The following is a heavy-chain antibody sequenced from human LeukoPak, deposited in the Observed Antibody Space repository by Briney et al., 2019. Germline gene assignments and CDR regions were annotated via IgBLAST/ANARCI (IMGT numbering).Heavy chain of an antibody. Sequence: GGTLRLSCAASGFTFSSYGMNWVRQAPGKGLEWVSYIGTSSSTIYYADSVKGRFTISRDNAKNSLYLQMNSLRDEDTAVYYCARHDYGGNSGDYWGQGTLVTVSS. CDR2: IGTSSSTI. D-gene: IGHD4-23*01. V-gene: IGHV3-48*02. CDR3: ARHDYGGNSGDY. CDR1: GFTFSSYG. J-gene: IGHJ4*02.